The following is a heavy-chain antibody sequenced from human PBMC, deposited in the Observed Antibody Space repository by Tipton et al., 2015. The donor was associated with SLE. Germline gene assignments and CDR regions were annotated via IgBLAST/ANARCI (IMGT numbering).Heavy chain of an antibody. J-gene: IGHJ4*02. CDR2: IKQDGNEK. Sequence: GSLRLSCAASGFIFRNYYMNWVRQAPGKGLEWVANIKQDGNEKYYVDSVKGRFTISRDNTKNSLYLQMNRLRAEDTAVYYCARGATPDYWGQGTLVTVSS. CDR3: ARGATPDY. CDR1: GFIFRNYY. V-gene: IGHV3-7*01.